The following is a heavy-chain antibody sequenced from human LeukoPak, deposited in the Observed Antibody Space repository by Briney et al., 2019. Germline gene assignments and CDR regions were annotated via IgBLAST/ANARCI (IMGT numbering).Heavy chain of an antibody. D-gene: IGHD3-10*01. CDR2: ISGSGGSA. CDR1: GFTFSSYA. Sequence: GGSLRLSCSASGFTFSSYAMSWVRQAPGKGLEWVSAISGSGGSAYYADSVKGRFTISRDNAKNSLYLQMNSLRAEDTAVYYCVRDMGRLRPDAFDIWGQGTMVTVS. CDR3: VRDMGRLRPDAFDI. J-gene: IGHJ3*02. V-gene: IGHV3-23*01.